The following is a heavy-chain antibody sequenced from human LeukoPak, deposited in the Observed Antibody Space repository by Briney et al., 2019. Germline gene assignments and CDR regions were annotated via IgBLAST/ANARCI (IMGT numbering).Heavy chain of an antibody. CDR1: GFTFSSYG. D-gene: IGHD5-18*01. V-gene: IGHV3-30*18. J-gene: IGHJ5*02. Sequence: GGSLRLSCAASGFTFSSYGMHWVRQAPGKGLEWVAVISYDGSNKYYADSVKGRFTISRDNSKNTLYLQMNSLRAEDTAVYYCAKAWIQLWFLFDPWGQGTLVTVSS. CDR3: AKAWIQLWFLFDP. CDR2: ISYDGSNK.